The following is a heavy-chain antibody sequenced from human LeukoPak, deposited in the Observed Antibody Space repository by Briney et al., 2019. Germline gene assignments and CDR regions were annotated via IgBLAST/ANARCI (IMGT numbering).Heavy chain of an antibody. CDR2: VNGDGSDT. V-gene: IGHV3-74*01. Sequence: PGGSLRLSCAASGFTFSSYWMNSFRQAPGKGLVWVSRVNGDGSDTRYADSVKGRFTVSRGNAKNTLYLQMRSLRAEDTAVYYCARTGSYDNTPPYLDSWGQGTLVTVSS. CDR3: ARTGSYDNTPPYLDS. J-gene: IGHJ4*02. D-gene: IGHD3-22*01. CDR1: GFTFSSYW.